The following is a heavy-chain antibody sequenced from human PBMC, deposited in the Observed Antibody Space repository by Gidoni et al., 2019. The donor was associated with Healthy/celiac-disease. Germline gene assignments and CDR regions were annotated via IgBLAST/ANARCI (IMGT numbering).Heavy chain of an antibody. Sequence: QVQLQQWGAGLLTPSATLSLTCAVYGGSFSGYYWSWIRQPPGKGLEWIGEINHSGSTNYNPSLKSRVTISVDTSKNQFSLKLSSVTAADTAVYYCARDKGHYYYGMDVWGQGTTVTVSS. CDR1: GGSFSGYY. V-gene: IGHV4-34*01. CDR3: ARDKGHYYYGMDV. CDR2: INHSGST. J-gene: IGHJ6*02.